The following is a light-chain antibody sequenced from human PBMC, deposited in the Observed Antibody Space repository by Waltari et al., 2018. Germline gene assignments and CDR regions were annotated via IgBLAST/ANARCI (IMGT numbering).Light chain of an antibody. CDR3: QQRSNWSPLT. CDR1: QSVSSY. V-gene: IGKV3-11*01. CDR2: DAS. Sequence: EIVLTQSPVTLSLSPGERATLSCRASQSVSSYLAWYQQKPGQAPRLLIYDASNRVTGIPARFSGSGSGTDFTLTISSLEPEDFAVYYCQQRSNWSPLTFGGGTKVEIK. J-gene: IGKJ4*01.